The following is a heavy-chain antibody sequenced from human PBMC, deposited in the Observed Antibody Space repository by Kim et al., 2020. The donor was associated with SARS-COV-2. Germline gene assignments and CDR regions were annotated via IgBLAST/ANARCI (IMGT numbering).Heavy chain of an antibody. D-gene: IGHD3-3*01. CDR1: GGSISSSSYY. CDR3: ARGDFLSNWYYFYF. CDR2: MYYTGST. V-gene: IGHV4-39*07. J-gene: IGHJ4*02. Sequence: SETLSLTCTVSGGSISSSSYYWGWIRQPPGKGLEWIGSMYYTGSTYYNSSLKSRVTISVDRSRNQVSLKLNSVTAADTAVYYCARGDFLSNWYYFYFWGQGTLVTVSS.